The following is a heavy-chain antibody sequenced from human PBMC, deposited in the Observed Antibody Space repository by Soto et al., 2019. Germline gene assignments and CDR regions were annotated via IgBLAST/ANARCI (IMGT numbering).Heavy chain of an antibody. Sequence: QVQLEESGGGVVQPGGSLRLSCAASGFTFDEHSMHWVRQAPGKGLEWVAAIGYDAIYKFYADSVEGRFTISRDNSKNTLYLQMNSLRNEDTAVYYCVKSLITLGESQSSFFDYWGQGTLVGVSS. D-gene: IGHD3-16*01. CDR1: GFTFDEHS. CDR2: IGYDAIYK. CDR3: VKSLITLGESQSSFFDY. V-gene: IGHV3-30-3*02. J-gene: IGHJ4*02.